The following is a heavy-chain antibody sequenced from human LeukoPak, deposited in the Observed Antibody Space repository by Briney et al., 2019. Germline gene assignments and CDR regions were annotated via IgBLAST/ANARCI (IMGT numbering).Heavy chain of an antibody. CDR2: ISYDGSNK. V-gene: IGHV3-30*18. CDR1: GFTFSNYG. J-gene: IGHJ4*02. Sequence: QTGASLRLSCAASGFTFSNYGMHWVRQAPGKGLQWVAVISYDGSNKYYADSVKGRFTISRDNSKNTLYLQMNSLRADDTAVYYCTKVASTGFIAYYFDYWGQGTLVTVSS. CDR3: TKVASTGFIAYYFDY. D-gene: IGHD3-16*02.